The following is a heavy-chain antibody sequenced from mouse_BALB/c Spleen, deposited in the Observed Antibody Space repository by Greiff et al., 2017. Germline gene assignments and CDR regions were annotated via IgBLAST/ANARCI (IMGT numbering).Heavy chain of an antibody. D-gene: IGHD2-4*01. Sequence: QVQLQQSGAELVRPGSSVKISCKASGYAFSSYWMNWVKQRPGQGLEWIGQIYPGDGDTNYNGKFKGKATLTADKSSSTAYMQLSSLTSEDSAVYFCARRGNDYALFDYWGQGTTLTVSS. V-gene: IGHV1-80*01. CDR2: IYPGDGDT. CDR3: ARRGNDYALFDY. CDR1: GYAFSSYW. J-gene: IGHJ2*01.